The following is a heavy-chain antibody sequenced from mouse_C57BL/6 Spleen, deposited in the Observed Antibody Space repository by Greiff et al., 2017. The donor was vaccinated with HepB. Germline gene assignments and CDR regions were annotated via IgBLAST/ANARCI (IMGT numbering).Heavy chain of an antibody. CDR3: AIPREGGYFDY. Sequence: VQLQQSGAELAKPGASVKLSCKASGYTFPSYWMHWVKQRPGQGLEWIGYINPSSGYTKYNQKFKDKATLTADKSSSTAYMQLSSLTNEDSAVYYCAIPREGGYFDYWGQGTTLTVSS. V-gene: IGHV1-7*01. J-gene: IGHJ2*01. CDR1: GYTFPSYW. CDR2: INPSSGYT.